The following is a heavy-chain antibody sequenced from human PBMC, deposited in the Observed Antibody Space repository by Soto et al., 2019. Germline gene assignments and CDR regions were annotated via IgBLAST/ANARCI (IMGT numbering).Heavy chain of an antibody. CDR3: ARQRYFDC. CDR2: IYPGDSNI. D-gene: IGHD1-20*01. V-gene: IGHV5-51*01. J-gene: IGHJ4*02. Sequence: GESLKISCQASGYIFHNYWIGWVRQMPGKGLEWLGIIYPGDSNIRYNPSFQGQVTISADKSLSTTYLHWSSLKASDTAMYYCARQRYFDCWGQGTLVSVSS. CDR1: GYIFHNYW.